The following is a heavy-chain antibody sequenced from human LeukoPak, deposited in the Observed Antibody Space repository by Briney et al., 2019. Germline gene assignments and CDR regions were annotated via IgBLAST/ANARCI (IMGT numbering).Heavy chain of an antibody. CDR3: AKDQAASYYYYYMDV. CDR1: GFTFSSYG. D-gene: IGHD6-25*01. J-gene: IGHJ6*03. V-gene: IGHV3-30*18. Sequence: PGRSLRLSCAASGFTFSSYGIHSGPQAPRERLWSGAGISYDGSNKYYADSVKGRFTISRDNSKNTLYLQMNSLRAEDTAVYYCAKDQAASYYYYYMDVWGKGTTVTVSS. CDR2: ISYDGSNK.